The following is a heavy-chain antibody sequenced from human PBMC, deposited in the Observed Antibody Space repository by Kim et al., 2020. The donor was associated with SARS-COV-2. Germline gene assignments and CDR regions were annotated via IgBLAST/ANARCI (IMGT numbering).Heavy chain of an antibody. V-gene: IGHV3-23*01. D-gene: IGHD1-26*01. CDR3: AKGSIVSPMDV. Sequence: GGSLRLSCVASGFTFGSYAMTWVRQVPGKGPEWVSGISGNGGNTYYEDSVKGRFTISRDNAKNTLYLQLNSLRPEDTAVYYCAKGSIVSPMDVWGQGTTV. CDR2: ISGNGGNT. CDR1: GFTFGSYA. J-gene: IGHJ6*02.